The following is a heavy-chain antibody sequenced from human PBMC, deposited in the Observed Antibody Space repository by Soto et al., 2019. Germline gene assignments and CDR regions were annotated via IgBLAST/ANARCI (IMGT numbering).Heavy chain of an antibody. Sequence: EVQLVESGGGLVQPGGTLRLSCAASGFTFSSYEMNWVRQAPGKGLEWVSYISSSGSTIYYADSVKGRFTISRDNAKNSLFLQMNSLRAEDTDVYYCAFPSTVTTFYYYYGMDVCGQGTTVTVSS. CDR3: AFPSTVTTFYYYYGMDV. V-gene: IGHV3-48*03. J-gene: IGHJ6*02. D-gene: IGHD4-17*01. CDR1: GFTFSSYE. CDR2: ISSSGSTI.